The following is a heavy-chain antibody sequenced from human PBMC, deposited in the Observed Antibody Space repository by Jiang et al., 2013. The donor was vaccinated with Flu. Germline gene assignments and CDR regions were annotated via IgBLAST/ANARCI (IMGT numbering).Heavy chain of an antibody. Sequence: GLVKPSETLSLTCTVSGGSISSYYWGWIRQPPGKGLEWIGYIYYSGSTNYNPSLKSRVTISVDTSKNQFSLKLSSVTAADTAVYYCARDPWGRGYFDLWGRGTLVTVSS. D-gene: IGHD7-27*01. J-gene: IGHJ2*01. CDR1: GGSISSYY. V-gene: IGHV4-59*01. CDR2: IYYSGST. CDR3: ARDPWGRGYFDL.